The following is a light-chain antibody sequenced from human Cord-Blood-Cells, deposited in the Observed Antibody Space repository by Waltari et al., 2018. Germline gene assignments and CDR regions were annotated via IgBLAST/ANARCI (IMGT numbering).Light chain of an antibody. CDR1: QDISNY. Sequence: IQMTQSPSSLPASVGDRVTITCQARQDISNYLNWYQQKPGKAPKLLIDDASNLETGVPSRFSGSGSRTDFTFTISSLQPEDIATYYCQQYDILPITFGQGTRLEIK. CDR2: DAS. CDR3: QQYDILPIT. V-gene: IGKV1-33*01. J-gene: IGKJ5*01.